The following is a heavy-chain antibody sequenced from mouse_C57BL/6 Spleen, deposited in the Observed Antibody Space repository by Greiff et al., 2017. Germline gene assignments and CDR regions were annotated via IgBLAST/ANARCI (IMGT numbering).Heavy chain of an antibody. Sequence: VQLQQSGPELVKPGASVKISCKASGYAFSSSWMNWVKQRPGKGLEWIGRNYPGDGDTNYNGKFKGKATLTADKSSSTAYMQLSSLTSEDSAVYFCAGNWDVKDYWGQGTTLTVSS. D-gene: IGHD4-1*01. CDR1: GYAFSSSW. CDR3: AGNWDVKDY. CDR2: NYPGDGDT. J-gene: IGHJ2*01. V-gene: IGHV1-82*01.